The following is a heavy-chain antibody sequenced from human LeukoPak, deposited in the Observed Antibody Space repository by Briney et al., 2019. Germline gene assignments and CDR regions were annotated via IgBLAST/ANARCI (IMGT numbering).Heavy chain of an antibody. Sequence: PSETLSLTCTVSGGSISSNSDYWGWIRQPPGKGLEWIGSIYYSGSTYYNPSLKSRVTISVDTSKNQFSLKLSSVTAADTAVYYCARRRAIMVQGLITSITYYFDYWGQGTLVTVSS. CDR2: IYYSGST. D-gene: IGHD3-10*01. V-gene: IGHV4-39*01. CDR1: GGSISSNSDY. J-gene: IGHJ4*02. CDR3: ARRRAIMVQGLITSITYYFDY.